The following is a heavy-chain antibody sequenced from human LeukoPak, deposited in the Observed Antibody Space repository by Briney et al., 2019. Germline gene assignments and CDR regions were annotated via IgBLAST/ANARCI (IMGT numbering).Heavy chain of an antibody. Sequence: SETLSLTCTVSGYSISSGYYWGWIRQPPGKGLEWIGSIYHSGSTYYNPSLKSRVTISVDRSKNQFSLKLSSVTAADTAVYYCARDLHSSADIWGQGTMVTVSS. V-gene: IGHV4-38-2*02. CDR2: IYHSGST. J-gene: IGHJ3*02. CDR1: GYSISSGYY. CDR3: ARDLHSSADI. D-gene: IGHD4-11*01.